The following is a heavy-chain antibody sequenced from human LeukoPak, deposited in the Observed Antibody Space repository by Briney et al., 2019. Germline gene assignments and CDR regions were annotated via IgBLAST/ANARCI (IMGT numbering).Heavy chain of an antibody. CDR2: ISGSGGST. Sequence: PGGSLRLSCAASGFTFSSYAMSWVRQAPGKGLEWVSAISGSGGSTYYADSVKGRFTISRDNAKNSLYLQMNSLRAEDTAVYYCASNGAVALEYFQHWGQGTLVTVSS. CDR1: GFTFSSYA. D-gene: IGHD6-19*01. J-gene: IGHJ1*01. V-gene: IGHV3-23*01. CDR3: ASNGAVALEYFQH.